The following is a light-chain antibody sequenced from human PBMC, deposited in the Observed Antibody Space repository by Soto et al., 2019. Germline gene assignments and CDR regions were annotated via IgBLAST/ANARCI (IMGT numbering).Light chain of an antibody. Sequence: EILLTQSPATLAVSPGEGATLSCRASQSVSSSYLAWYQQKPGQAPRLLIYGASSRATGIPDRFSGSGSGTDFTLTISRLEPEDFAVYYCQQYGSSPITFGRGTRLEIK. V-gene: IGKV3-20*01. J-gene: IGKJ5*01. CDR3: QQYGSSPIT. CDR2: GAS. CDR1: QSVSSSY.